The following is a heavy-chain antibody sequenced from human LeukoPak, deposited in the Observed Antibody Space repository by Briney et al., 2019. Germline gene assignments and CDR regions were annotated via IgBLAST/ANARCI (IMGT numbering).Heavy chain of an antibody. CDR3: ARDDRVSGTFLRWFDP. Sequence: SETLSLTCSVSGVSISDYHWIWIRQPPAKGLEWMGYFSYSGSTRYNPSLKSRVTISVDTSKNQFSLKLSSVTAADTAVYYCARDDRVSGTFLRWFDPWGQGTLVTVSS. CDR1: GVSISDYH. V-gene: IGHV4-59*12. CDR2: FSYSGST. J-gene: IGHJ5*02. D-gene: IGHD1-26*01.